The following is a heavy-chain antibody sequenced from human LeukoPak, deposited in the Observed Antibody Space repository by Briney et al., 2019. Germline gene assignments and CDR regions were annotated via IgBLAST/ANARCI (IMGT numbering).Heavy chain of an antibody. V-gene: IGHV3-30*18. J-gene: IGHJ4*02. Sequence: GGSLRLSCAASGFTFSSYGMHWVRQAPGKGLEWVALISYDGSTEYYGDSVRGRFTISRDNSKSTMFLQMNSLRDEDTAVYYCAKGSATTVVTIDYWGQGTLVTVSS. CDR3: AKGSATTVVTIDY. CDR1: GFTFSSYG. D-gene: IGHD4-23*01. CDR2: ISYDGSTE.